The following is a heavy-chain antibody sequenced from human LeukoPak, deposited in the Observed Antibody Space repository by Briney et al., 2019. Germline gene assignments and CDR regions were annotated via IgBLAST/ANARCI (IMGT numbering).Heavy chain of an antibody. J-gene: IGHJ4*02. CDR1: GYSISSGYY. V-gene: IGHV4-38-2*01. D-gene: IGHD3-10*01. CDR3: AAGLWFGDRAFDY. CDR2: IYHSGST. Sequence: SETLSLTCAVSGYSISSGYYWGWIRQPPGKGLEWIGSIYHSGSTYYNPSPKSRVTISVDTSKNQFSLKLSSVTAADTAVYYCAAGLWFGDRAFDYWGQGTLVTVSS.